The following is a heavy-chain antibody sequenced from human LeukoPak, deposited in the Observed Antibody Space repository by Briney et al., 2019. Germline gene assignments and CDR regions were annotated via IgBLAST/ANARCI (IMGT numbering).Heavy chain of an antibody. Sequence: ASVKVSCKASGYTFTSYGISWVRQAPGQGLEWMGWISAYNGNTNYAQKLQGRVTMTTVTSTSTAYMELRSLRSDDTAVYYCARAPPLVAAAGTSDYWGQGTLVTVSS. CDR1: GYTFTSYG. J-gene: IGHJ4*02. V-gene: IGHV1-18*01. CDR2: ISAYNGNT. CDR3: ARAPPLVAAAGTSDY. D-gene: IGHD6-13*01.